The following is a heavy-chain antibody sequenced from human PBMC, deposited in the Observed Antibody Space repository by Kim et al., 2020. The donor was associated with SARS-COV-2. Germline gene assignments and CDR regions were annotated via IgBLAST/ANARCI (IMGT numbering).Heavy chain of an antibody. Sequence: YADSVKGRFTISRDNSKNTLYLQMNSLRAEDTAVYYCARGGGYSYGLLDYWGQGTLVTVSS. CDR3: ARGGGYSYGLLDY. V-gene: IGHV3-33*01. D-gene: IGHD5-18*01. J-gene: IGHJ4*02.